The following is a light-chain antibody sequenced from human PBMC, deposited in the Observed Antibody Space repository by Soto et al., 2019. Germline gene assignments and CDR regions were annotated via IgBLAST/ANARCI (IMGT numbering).Light chain of an antibody. CDR3: QQYASGPQT. Sequence: EVVLTQSPGTLTLSPGERASLSCRASQSVMSSFLAWYQHKPGQAPRLLIYGASSRATGIPDRFSGSGSGRDFTLTISRVEPEDFAVYYCQQYASGPQTFGQGTKVEIK. CDR2: GAS. CDR1: QSVMSSF. J-gene: IGKJ1*01. V-gene: IGKV3-20*01.